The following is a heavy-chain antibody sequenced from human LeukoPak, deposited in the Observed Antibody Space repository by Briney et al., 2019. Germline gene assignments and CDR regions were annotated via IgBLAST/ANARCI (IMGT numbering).Heavy chain of an antibody. J-gene: IGHJ4*02. D-gene: IGHD4-17*01. CDR3: SRGAVPPDY. CDR1: GFTFRSYA. V-gene: IGHV3-49*04. Sequence: PGGSLRLSCTASGFTFRSYALTWVRQAPGMGPEWVGFISSTAYGGTAEYAASVRGRFTISRGDSKSIAFLQMNSLKTEDTAMYYCSRGAVPPDYWGQGTLVTVSS. CDR2: ISSTAYGGTA.